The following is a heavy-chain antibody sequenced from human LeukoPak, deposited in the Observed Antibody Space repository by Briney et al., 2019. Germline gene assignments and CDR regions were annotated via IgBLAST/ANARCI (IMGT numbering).Heavy chain of an antibody. Sequence: GGSLRLSCAASGFTFSNYAMSWVRQAPGKGLEWVSAISGSGSSTYYADSVKGRFTTSRDNSKNTVYLQMNSLRAEDTALYYCAKEVGYDSSGYDDFWGQGTLVTVSS. V-gene: IGHV3-23*01. CDR2: ISGSGSST. D-gene: IGHD3-22*01. CDR3: AKEVGYDSSGYDDF. CDR1: GFTFSNYA. J-gene: IGHJ4*02.